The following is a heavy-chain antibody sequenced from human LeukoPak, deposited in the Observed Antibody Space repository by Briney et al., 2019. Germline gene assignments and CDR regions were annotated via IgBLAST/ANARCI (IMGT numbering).Heavy chain of an antibody. CDR2: INHSGST. V-gene: IGHV4-34*01. CDR1: GGSFSGYY. CDR3: ARPLNPYCSGGSCYTMDV. Sequence: PSETLSLTCAVYGGSFSGYYWSWIRQPPGKGLEWIGEINHSGSTNYNPSLKSRVTISVDTSKNQFSLKLTSVTAADTAVYYCARPLNPYCSGGSCYTMDVWGQGTTVTVSS. J-gene: IGHJ6*02. D-gene: IGHD2-15*01.